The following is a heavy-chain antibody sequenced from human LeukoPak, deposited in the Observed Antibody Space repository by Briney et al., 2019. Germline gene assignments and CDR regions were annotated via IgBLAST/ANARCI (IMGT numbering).Heavy chain of an antibody. J-gene: IGHJ4*02. D-gene: IGHD3-3*01. CDR2: IRSSGSPI. V-gene: IGHV3-48*02. CDR1: GFTFSSYS. CDR3: AKDQTYYDFWSGSPSGCFDY. Sequence: GGSLRLSCAASGFTFSSYSMAWVRQAPGKGLEWISYIRSSGSPIYYADSVRGRFTISKDNAKNSLYLQMNSLRDEDTAVYYCAKDQTYYDFWSGSPSGCFDYWSQGTLVIVSS.